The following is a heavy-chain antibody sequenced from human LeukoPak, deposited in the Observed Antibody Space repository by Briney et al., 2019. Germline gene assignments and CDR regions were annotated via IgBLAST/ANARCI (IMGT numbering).Heavy chain of an antibody. CDR3: ARLVRESHYIRDSGYYFLALLYYFDY. Sequence: SETLSLTCAVYGGSFSGYYWSWIRQPPGKGLEWIGEINHSGSTNYNPSLKSRVTISVDTSKNQFSLKLSSVTAADTAVYYCARLVRESHYIRDSGYYFLALLYYFDYWGQGTLVTVSS. CDR2: INHSGST. V-gene: IGHV4-34*01. CDR1: GGSFSGYY. J-gene: IGHJ4*02. D-gene: IGHD3-22*01.